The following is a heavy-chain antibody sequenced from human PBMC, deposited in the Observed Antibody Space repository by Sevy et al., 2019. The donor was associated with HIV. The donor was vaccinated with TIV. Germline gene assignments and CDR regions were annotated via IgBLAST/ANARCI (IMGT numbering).Heavy chain of an antibody. D-gene: IGHD3-10*01. J-gene: IGHJ6*02. CDR1: GFTFSNAW. V-gene: IGHV3-15*01. Sequence: GGSLRLSCAASGFTFSNAWMSWVRQAPGKGLEWVGRIKSKTDGGTTDYAAPVKGRFTISRDDSKNTLYLQMNSLKTEDTAVYYCTTETMVWGVTYYYYYGMDVWGQGTTVTVSS. CDR2: IKSKTDGGTT. CDR3: TTETMVWGVTYYYYYGMDV.